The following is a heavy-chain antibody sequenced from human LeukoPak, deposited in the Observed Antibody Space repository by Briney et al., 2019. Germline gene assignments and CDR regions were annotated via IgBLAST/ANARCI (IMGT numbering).Heavy chain of an antibody. CDR1: GGSLSSYY. Sequence: SETLSLTCTVSGGSLSSYYWSWIRQPPGKGLEWIGYIYYSGSTNYNPSLKSRVTTSVDTSKNQFSLKLSSVTAADTAVYYCARSGIAADYFDYWGQGTLVTVSS. CDR3: ARSGIAADYFDY. J-gene: IGHJ4*02. CDR2: IYYSGST. V-gene: IGHV4-59*08. D-gene: IGHD6-13*01.